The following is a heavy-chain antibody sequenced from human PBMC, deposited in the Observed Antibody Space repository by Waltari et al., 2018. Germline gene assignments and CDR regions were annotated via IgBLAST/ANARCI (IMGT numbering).Heavy chain of an antibody. J-gene: IGHJ4*02. CDR3: ARGITGTFDY. CDR2: IYTSGIT. Sequence: QVQLQASGPGLVKPSEPLSLPCTVSGCSISSYYWTWIRQPAGNGLEWIGRIYTSGITNYNPSLKSRVTMSGDTSKNQFSLKLSSVTAADTAVYYCARGITGTFDYWGQGTLVTVSS. D-gene: IGHD1-7*01. V-gene: IGHV4-4*07. CDR1: GCSISSYY.